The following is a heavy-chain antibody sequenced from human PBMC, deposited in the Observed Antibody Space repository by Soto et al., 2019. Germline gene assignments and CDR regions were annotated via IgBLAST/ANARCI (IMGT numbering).Heavy chain of an antibody. V-gene: IGHV1-18*04. CDR3: ARDLPGVCVWVLQTSDAFDI. D-gene: IGHD3-16*01. J-gene: IGHJ3*02. Sequence: ASVKVSCKASGYTFTSYGISWVRQAPGQGLEWMGWISAYNGNTNYAQKLQGRVTMTTDTSTSTAYMELRSLRSDDTAVYYCARDLPGVCVWVLQTSDAFDIWGQGTMVTVSS. CDR2: ISAYNGNT. CDR1: GYTFTSYG.